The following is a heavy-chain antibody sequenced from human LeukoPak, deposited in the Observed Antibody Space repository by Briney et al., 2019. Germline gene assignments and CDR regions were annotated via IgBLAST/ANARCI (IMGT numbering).Heavy chain of an antibody. CDR3: ARSGEIRGVIITHFDY. J-gene: IGHJ4*02. V-gene: IGHV4-59*01. CDR1: GDSTTNYY. Sequence: SETLSLTCTVSGDSTTNYYWSWIRQPPGKGLEWIRYIHYSGGTNYNPSLKSRVTISVDTSKNQLSLRLSSVTAAATAVYSCARSGEIRGVIITHFDYWGQGTLVTVSS. CDR2: IHYSGGT. D-gene: IGHD3-10*01.